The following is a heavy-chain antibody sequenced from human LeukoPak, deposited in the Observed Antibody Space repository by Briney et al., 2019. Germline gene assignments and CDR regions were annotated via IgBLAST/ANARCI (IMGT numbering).Heavy chain of an antibody. D-gene: IGHD1-26*01. CDR3: AGAIEWELLGGSFDI. Sequence: SETLSLTCTVSGDSISSYYWSWIRQPPGKGLEWIGYIYYSGSTYYKPSLKSRVTISVDTSKNQFSLKLSSVTAADTAVYYCAGAIEWELLGGSFDIWGQGTMVTVSS. CDR1: GDSISSYY. J-gene: IGHJ3*02. CDR2: IYYSGST. V-gene: IGHV4-59*01.